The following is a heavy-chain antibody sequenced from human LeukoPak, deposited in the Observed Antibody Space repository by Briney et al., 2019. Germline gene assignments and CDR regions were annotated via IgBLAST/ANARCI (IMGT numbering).Heavy chain of an antibody. CDR3: AQWGDFDVLTGYYVPDF. D-gene: IGHD3-9*01. CDR1: GFTFSNYA. V-gene: IGHV3-23*01. CDR2: ITGSDGNT. J-gene: IGHJ4*02. Sequence: GGSLRLSCAASGFTFSNYAMSWVRQAPGKRLEWVSAITGSDGNTYYADPVKGRFTISRDNSKNTLYLQMNSLRAEDTAVYYCAQWGDFDVLTGYYVPDFWGQGTLVTVSS.